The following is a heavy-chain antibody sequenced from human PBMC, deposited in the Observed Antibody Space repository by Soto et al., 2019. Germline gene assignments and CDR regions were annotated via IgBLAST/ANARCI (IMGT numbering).Heavy chain of an antibody. CDR2: ISAYNGNT. D-gene: IGHD6-19*01. CDR1: GYTFTSYG. V-gene: IGHV1-18*01. J-gene: IGHJ3*02. Sequence: GASVKVSCKASGYTFTSYGISWVRQAPGQGLEWMGWISAYNGNTNYAQKLQGRVTMTTDTSTSTAYMELRSLRSDDTAVYYCARVSRSIAVAGTSGIWGQGTMVTVSS. CDR3: ARVSRSIAVAGTSGI.